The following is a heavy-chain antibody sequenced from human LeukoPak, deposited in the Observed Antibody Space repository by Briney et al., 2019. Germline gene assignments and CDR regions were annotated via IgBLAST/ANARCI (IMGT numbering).Heavy chain of an antibody. CDR2: IYYSGST. D-gene: IGHD3-9*01. V-gene: IGHV4-31*03. J-gene: IGHJ4*02. Sequence: SETLSLTCTVSGGSISGGGYYWSWIRQHPGKGLEWIGYIYYSGSTYYNPSLKSRVTISVDTSKNQFSLKLSSVTAADTAVYYCAREGVLRYFDRLYYFDYWGQGTLVTVSS. CDR1: GGSISGGGYY. CDR3: AREGVLRYFDRLYYFDY.